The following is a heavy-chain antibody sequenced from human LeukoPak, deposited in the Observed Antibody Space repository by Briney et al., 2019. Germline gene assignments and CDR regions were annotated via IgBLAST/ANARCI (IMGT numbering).Heavy chain of an antibody. CDR2: INSGGTVT. Sequence: GGSLRLSCAAPGFTFSDFWMHWVRQAPGKGLVWVSRINSGGTVTNYADSVKGRLTISRDNAKNTLYLQMNSLRAEDTAVYYCARAATGDPAYFDYWGQGTLVTVSS. D-gene: IGHD7-27*01. J-gene: IGHJ4*02. CDR1: GFTFSDFW. V-gene: IGHV3-74*01. CDR3: ARAATGDPAYFDY.